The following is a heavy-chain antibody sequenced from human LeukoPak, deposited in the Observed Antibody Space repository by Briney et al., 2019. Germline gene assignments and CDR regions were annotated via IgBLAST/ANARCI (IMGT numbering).Heavy chain of an antibody. J-gene: IGHJ4*02. CDR3: ARDNYGPEY. D-gene: IGHD3-10*01. Sequence: GGPLRLSCAASGFTFSNYWMNWVHQAPGKELVWVSRINIDGSTTNYADSVKGRFTISRDNAKNTLYLQMNSLRVEDTAMYYCARDNYGPEYWGQGTLVTVSS. CDR2: INIDGSTT. CDR1: GFTFSNYW. V-gene: IGHV3-74*01.